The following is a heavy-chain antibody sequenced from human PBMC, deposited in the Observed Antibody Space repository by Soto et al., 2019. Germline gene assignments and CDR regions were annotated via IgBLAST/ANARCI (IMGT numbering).Heavy chain of an antibody. CDR1: GFNFRNFN. D-gene: IGHD4-17*01. Sequence: LILSCEGAGFNFRNFNIIWVRQAPGKGLEWVSSVSGSSSYIYYADSVKGRFTVSRDNANNLVFLQMNGLRPEDTAMYYCARDLRGHYGPWGQGTMVTVSS. V-gene: IGHV3-21*06. CDR2: VSGSSSYI. J-gene: IGHJ3*01. CDR3: ARDLRGHYGP.